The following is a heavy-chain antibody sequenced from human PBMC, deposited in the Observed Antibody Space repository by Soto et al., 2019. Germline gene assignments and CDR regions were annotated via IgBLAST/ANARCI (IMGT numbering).Heavy chain of an antibody. V-gene: IGHV1-58*01. D-gene: IGHD3-16*01. Sequence: SVKVSCKASGFTFSSSAVHWVRQARGQGLEWIGWMNVNNSNTDYAQKFQGRVTITRNTSTSTAYMELSSLRSEDTAVYYCAREGVRGMDVWGQGTTVTVSS. CDR2: MNVNNSNT. CDR3: AREGVRGMDV. CDR1: GFTFSSSA. J-gene: IGHJ6*02.